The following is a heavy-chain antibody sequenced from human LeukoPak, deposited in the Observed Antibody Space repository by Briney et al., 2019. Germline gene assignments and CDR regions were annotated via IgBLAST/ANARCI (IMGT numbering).Heavy chain of an antibody. CDR2: INPNPRST. Sequence: ASVKVSCKTSAYTFTSYYMHSVRQTPAQRLERMQIINPNPRSTSYAHKLQSRATMTRDPTTSTIYMELSSLRSEDTAVYYCARDSKIIGGYCSGGSCYSPLYYYGMDVWGQGTTVTVSS. D-gene: IGHD2-15*01. V-gene: IGHV1-46*01. CDR1: AYTFTSYY. CDR3: ARDSKIIGGYCSGGSCYSPLYYYGMDV. J-gene: IGHJ6*02.